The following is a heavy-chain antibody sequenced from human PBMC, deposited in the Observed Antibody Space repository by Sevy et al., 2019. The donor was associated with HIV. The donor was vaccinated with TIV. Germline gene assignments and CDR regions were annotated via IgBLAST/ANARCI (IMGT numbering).Heavy chain of an antibody. CDR3: ARAYCSGGRCYSLAY. CDR1: GYTFITYR. D-gene: IGHD2-15*01. V-gene: IGHV1-18*01. CDR2: ISPHNGDT. Sequence: ASVKVSCKVSGYTFITYRITWVRQAPGQGLEWTGWISPHNGDTNYAQKLQGRVTMITDTSANTAYMEVRGLRYDDTAVYYCARAYCSGGRCYSLAYWGQGTLVTVS. J-gene: IGHJ4*02.